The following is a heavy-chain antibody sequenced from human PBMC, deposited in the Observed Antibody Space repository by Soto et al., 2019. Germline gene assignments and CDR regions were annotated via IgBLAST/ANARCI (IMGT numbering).Heavy chain of an antibody. V-gene: IGHV2-5*02. CDR3: AHDNYYDSSGYQGGFDY. CDR2: IYWDDDK. CDR1: GFSLSTSGVG. D-gene: IGHD3-22*01. Sequence: QITLKESGPTLVKPTQTLTLTCTFSGFSLSTSGVGVGWIRQPPGKALEWLALIYWDDDKRYSPSLKSRLTITKDTSKNQGVLTMTNTDPVDTATYYCAHDNYYDSSGYQGGFDYWGQGTLVTVSS. J-gene: IGHJ4*02.